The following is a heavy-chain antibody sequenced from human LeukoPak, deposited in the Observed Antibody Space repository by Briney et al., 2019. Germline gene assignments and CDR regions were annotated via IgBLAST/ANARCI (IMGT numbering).Heavy chain of an antibody. J-gene: IGHJ1*01. D-gene: IGHD3-10*01. CDR3: AKLLEAAPVLQH. Sequence: PGGSLRLSCATSGFIFTSYAMSWVRQAPGKGLEWVSAISGPGGDTYYADSVKGRFTISRDNSKNTLSLHMNSLRAEDTAVYYCAKLLEAAPVLQHWGQGTLVTVSS. V-gene: IGHV3-23*01. CDR2: ISGPGGDT. CDR1: GFIFTSYA.